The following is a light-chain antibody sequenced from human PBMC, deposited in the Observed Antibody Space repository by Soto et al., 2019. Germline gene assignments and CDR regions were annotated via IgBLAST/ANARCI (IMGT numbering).Light chain of an antibody. CDR1: SSNIGSNT. CDR3: AAWDDSLNGLV. Sequence: QAVVTQPPSASATPGQRVTISCSGSSSNIGSNTVNWYQQLPGTAPKLLIYSNYQRPSGVPDRFSGSKSGTSASLAISGLQSEDEADYYCAAWDDSLNGLVFGGGTQLTVL. V-gene: IGLV1-44*01. CDR2: SNY. J-gene: IGLJ2*01.